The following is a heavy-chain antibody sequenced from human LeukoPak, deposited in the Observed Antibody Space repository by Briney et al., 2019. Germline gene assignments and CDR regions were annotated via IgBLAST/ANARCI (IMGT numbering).Heavy chain of an antibody. CDR1: GFTFRSHD. CDR2: ISASGGST. V-gene: IGHV3-23*01. J-gene: IGHJ3*02. CDR3: VREGPRGLAFDI. D-gene: IGHD3/OR15-3a*01. Sequence: GGSLRLSCAASGFTFRSHDMSWVRQAPGKGLEGVSGISASGGSTFYADSVKGRFTISRDNSKNTLYLQMNGLRVEDTAVYYCVREGPRGLAFDIWGQGTMVTVSS.